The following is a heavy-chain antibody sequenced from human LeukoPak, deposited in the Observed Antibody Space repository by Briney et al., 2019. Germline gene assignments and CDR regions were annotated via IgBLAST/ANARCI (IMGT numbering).Heavy chain of an antibody. Sequence: ASVKVSCKASGYTFTSYYMHWVRQAPGQGLEWMGIINPSGGSTSYAQKFQGRVTMTRDTSTSTVYMELSSLRSEDTAVYYCARMGLDILTGYYHDYWGQGTLATVSS. CDR2: INPSGGST. D-gene: IGHD3-9*01. CDR3: ARMGLDILTGYYHDY. J-gene: IGHJ4*02. V-gene: IGHV1-46*01. CDR1: GYTFTSYY.